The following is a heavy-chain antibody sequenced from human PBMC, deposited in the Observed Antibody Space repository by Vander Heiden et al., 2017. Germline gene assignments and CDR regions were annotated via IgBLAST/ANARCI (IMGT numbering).Heavy chain of an antibody. CDR1: GFPFSDYY. V-gene: IGHV3-11*01. D-gene: IGHD3-22*01. CDR3: AREMIVVVTTSRSDAFDI. CDR2: ISSSGSTI. J-gene: IGHJ3*02. Sequence: QVQLVESGGGLVKPGGSLRLSCAASGFPFSDYYMSWIRQAPGKGLEWVSYISSSGSTIYYADSVKGRFTISRDNAKNSLYLQMNSLRAEDTAVYYCAREMIVVVTTSRSDAFDIWGQGTMVTVSS.